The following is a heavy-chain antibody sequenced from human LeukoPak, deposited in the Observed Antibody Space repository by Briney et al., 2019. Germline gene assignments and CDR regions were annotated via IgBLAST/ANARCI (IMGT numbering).Heavy chain of an antibody. D-gene: IGHD5-18*01. CDR3: ARDQYSYAHAAH. CDR2: IIPILGIA. J-gene: IGHJ4*02. CDR1: GGTFSSYA. V-gene: IGHV1-69*04. Sequence: SVKVSCKTSGGTFSSYAISWVRQAPGQGLEWMGRIIPILGIANYAQKFQGRVTITADKSTSTAYMELSSLRSEDTAVYYCARDQYSYAHAAHWGQGTLVTVSS.